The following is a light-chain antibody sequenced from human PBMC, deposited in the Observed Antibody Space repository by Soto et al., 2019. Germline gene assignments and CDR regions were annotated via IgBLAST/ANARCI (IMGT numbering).Light chain of an antibody. Sequence: DIVLTQSPPTLSSSPGDRVTIPSRASQSITRYLAWYQQKPGQAPRLVIYDIFTRATGVPTRFSGSGSGTEFTLTISSLQSEDFAVYYCQQYNSWPRTFGGGTKVDIK. V-gene: IGKV3D-15*01. CDR1: QSITRY. CDR2: DIF. CDR3: QQYNSWPRT. J-gene: IGKJ4*02.